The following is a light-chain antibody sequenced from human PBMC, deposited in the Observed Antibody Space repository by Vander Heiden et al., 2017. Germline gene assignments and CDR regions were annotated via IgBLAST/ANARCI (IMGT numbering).Light chain of an antibody. J-gene: IGLJ3*02. CDR3: CSYAGSYTLV. CDR2: DVS. Sequence: QSALTQPRSVSGSPGQSVTNSCTGTSSDVGGYNYVSWYQQHPGKAPKLMIYDVSKRPSGVPGRSSGSKAGNAASLTISGLQAEDEADYYCCSYAGSYTLVFGGGTNLTVL. CDR1: SSDVGGYNY. V-gene: IGLV2-11*01.